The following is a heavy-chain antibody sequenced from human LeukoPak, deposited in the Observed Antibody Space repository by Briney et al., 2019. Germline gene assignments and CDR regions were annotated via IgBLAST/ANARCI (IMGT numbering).Heavy chain of an antibody. CDR3: ARAMNYYYNYMDV. D-gene: IGHD3-10*01. CDR2: IYYSGNT. V-gene: IGHV4-39*07. Sequence: SETLSLTCTVSGGSISSSNYYWDWIRQPPGKGLEWIGSIYYSGNTYYNPSLKSRATISVDTSKNQFSLKLSSVTAADTAVYYCARAMNYYYNYMDVWGKGTTVTVSS. J-gene: IGHJ6*03. CDR1: GGSISSSNYY.